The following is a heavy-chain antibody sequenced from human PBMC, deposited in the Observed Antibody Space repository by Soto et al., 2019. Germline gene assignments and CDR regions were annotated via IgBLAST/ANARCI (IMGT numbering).Heavy chain of an antibody. J-gene: IGHJ4*01. Sequence: TLSLTCTVSGAPITINYWSWIRQAPGKGLEWIGYIYYSGSTTYNPSLKSRVTMSADTSKDQFSLKLNSVTAADTAGYYGARDDGGPYDHWGPGILVTVS. D-gene: IGHD2-15*01. CDR1: GAPITINY. CDR2: IYYSGST. CDR3: ARDDGGPYDH. V-gene: IGHV4-59*01.